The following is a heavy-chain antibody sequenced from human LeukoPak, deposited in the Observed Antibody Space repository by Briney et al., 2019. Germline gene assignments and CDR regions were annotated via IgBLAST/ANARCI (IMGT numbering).Heavy chain of an antibody. D-gene: IGHD3-16*01. CDR1: GFTFDDSV. CDR3: ARDWFTRLGEVSPDRAFDY. Sequence: GGSLRLSCAASGFTFDDSVMSWVRQAPGKGLEWVSGINWNGGSTGYADSVKGRFTISRDNAKNSLYLQMSSLRAEDTALYYCARDWFTRLGEVSPDRAFDYWGQGTLVTVSS. CDR2: INWNGGST. V-gene: IGHV3-20*04. J-gene: IGHJ4*02.